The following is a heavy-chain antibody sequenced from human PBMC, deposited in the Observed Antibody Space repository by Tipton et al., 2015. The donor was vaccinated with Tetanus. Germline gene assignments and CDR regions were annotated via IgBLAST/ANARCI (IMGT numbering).Heavy chain of an antibody. CDR3: ARDPVVVTAIPYYFDS. V-gene: IGHV3-21*06. Sequence: SLRLSCAAAGFSFDDFTMAWVRQPPGKGLEWVSSISSVGNYIYYADSVKGRFTISRDNAKNSLYLQMNSLRAEDTAAYYCARDPVVVTAIPYYFDSWGQGTVVSVSS. CDR1: GFSFDDFT. D-gene: IGHD2-21*02. CDR2: ISSVGNYI. J-gene: IGHJ4*02.